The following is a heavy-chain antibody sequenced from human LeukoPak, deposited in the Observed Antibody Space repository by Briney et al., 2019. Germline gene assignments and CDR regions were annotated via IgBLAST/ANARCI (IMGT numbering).Heavy chain of an antibody. CDR1: GFTFSNNY. J-gene: IGHJ6*02. CDR3: ARDHGAAGHHYYFYHAMDF. V-gene: IGHV3-66*01. D-gene: IGHD6-13*01. CDR2: IFSGGST. Sequence: GGSLRLSCAASGFTFSNNYMSWVRQAPGKGLEWVSIIFSGGSTYFSDSVKDRFTISRDNSKNTLYLQMNSLRAEDTAVYYCARDHGAAGHHYYFYHAMDFWGQGTTVTVSS.